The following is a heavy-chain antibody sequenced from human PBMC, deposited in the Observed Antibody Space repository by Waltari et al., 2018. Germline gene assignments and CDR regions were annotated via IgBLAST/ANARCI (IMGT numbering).Heavy chain of an antibody. CDR3: ARDLSSVRGETGY. CDR2: IKQDGSEK. CDR1: GFTFSSYW. J-gene: IGHJ4*02. Sequence: EVQLVESGGGLVQPGGSLRLSCAASGFTFSSYWMRWVRPAPGKGLEWVANIKQDGSEKYYVDSVKGRFTISRDNAKNSLYLQMNSLRAEDTAVYYCARDLSSVRGETGYWGQGTLVTVSS. D-gene: IGHD4-17*01. V-gene: IGHV3-7*03.